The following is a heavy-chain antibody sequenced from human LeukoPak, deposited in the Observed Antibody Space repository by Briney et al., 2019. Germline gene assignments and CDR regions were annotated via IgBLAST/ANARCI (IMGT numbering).Heavy chain of an antibody. CDR2: IKQDGSEK. CDR1: GFTFSSYW. Sequence: GGSLRLSCAASGFTFSSYWMSWVRQAPGKGLEWVANIKQDGSEKYYVDSVKGRFTISRDNAKDSLYLQMNSLRAEDTAVYYCASHYYDSSGYYLFDYWGQGTLGTVSS. CDR3: ASHYYDSSGYYLFDY. J-gene: IGHJ4*02. V-gene: IGHV3-7*01. D-gene: IGHD3-22*01.